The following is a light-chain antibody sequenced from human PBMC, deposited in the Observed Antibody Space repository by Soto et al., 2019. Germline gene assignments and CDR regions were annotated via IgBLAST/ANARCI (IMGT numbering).Light chain of an antibody. CDR1: SSNIGAGYD. CDR2: GNS. Sequence: QAVLTQPASVSGSPGQSIKITCTGSSSNIGAGYDVHWYQQLPGTAPKLLIYGNSNRPSGVPDRFSGSKSSTSTSLAITGLQPEYDAFYYSHSYLSSLTVSKVLGTGTKFAGL. V-gene: IGLV1-40*01. J-gene: IGLJ1*01. CDR3: HSYLSSLTVSKV.